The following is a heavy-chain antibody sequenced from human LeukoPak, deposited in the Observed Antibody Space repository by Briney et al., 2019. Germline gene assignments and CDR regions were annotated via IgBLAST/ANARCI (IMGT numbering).Heavy chain of an antibody. CDR3: ARVSVVATVAGTGFSWFDP. Sequence: PSETLSLTCTVSGGSISSSSYYWGWIRQPPGKGLEWIGSMYYGGSTYYNPSLKSRVTISVDTSKNQFSLKLSSVTAADTAVYYCARVSVVATVAGTGFSWFDPWGQGTLVTVSS. CDR1: GGSISSSSYY. V-gene: IGHV4-39*07. CDR2: MYYGGST. D-gene: IGHD6-19*01. J-gene: IGHJ5*02.